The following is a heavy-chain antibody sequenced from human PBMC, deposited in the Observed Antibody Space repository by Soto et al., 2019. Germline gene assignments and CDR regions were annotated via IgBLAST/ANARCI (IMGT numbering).Heavy chain of an antibody. CDR1: GFTFDDYA. J-gene: IGHJ4*02. CDR2: LSWNGASI. D-gene: IGHD6-19*01. CDR3: AKAESSGWCYAFDY. Sequence: EVQLVESGGGLVQPGRSLRLSCAASGFTFDDYAMHWVRQAPGKGLEWVSGLSWNGASIDYADSVKGRFTISRDKAKNSLYLQMNSLRPEDTALYYCAKAESSGWCYAFDYWGQGILVIVSS. V-gene: IGHV3-9*01.